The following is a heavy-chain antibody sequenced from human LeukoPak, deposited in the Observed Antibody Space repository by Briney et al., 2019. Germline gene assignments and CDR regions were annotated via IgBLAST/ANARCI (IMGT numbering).Heavy chain of an antibody. J-gene: IGHJ3*02. D-gene: IGHD3-22*01. CDR3: ARDYYDSSGYLSYDAFDI. CDR2: IYYSGSS. CDR1: GGSMSSSSYY. Sequence: PSVTLSLTCTVSGGSMSSSSYYWGWIRQPPGKGLEWIGSIYYSGSSYYNPSLKSRVTISVDTSKNQFSLKLSSVTAADTAVYYCARDYYDSSGYLSYDAFDIWGQGTMVTVSS. V-gene: IGHV4-39*07.